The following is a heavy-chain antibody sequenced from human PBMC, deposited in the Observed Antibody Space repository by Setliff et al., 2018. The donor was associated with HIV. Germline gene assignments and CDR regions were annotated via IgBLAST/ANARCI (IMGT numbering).Heavy chain of an antibody. D-gene: IGHD6-19*01. CDR2: IIHSGST. V-gene: IGHV4-34*12. Sequence: SETLSLTCAVYGGSFSGYYWSWIRQPPGKGLEWVGEIIHSGSTNCNPSLKSRVTVSADTSKNQFSLRLNSVTAADTAVYYCAREERGRSNRGAFDVWGLGTVVTVSS. CDR3: AREERGRSNRGAFDV. CDR1: GGSFSGYY. J-gene: IGHJ3*01.